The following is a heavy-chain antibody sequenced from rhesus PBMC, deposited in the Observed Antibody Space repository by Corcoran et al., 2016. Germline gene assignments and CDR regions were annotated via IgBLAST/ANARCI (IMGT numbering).Heavy chain of an antibody. D-gene: IGHD3-16*01. J-gene: IGHJ6*01. CDR1: GFTFSDYY. V-gene: IGHV3-116*02. CDR3: ASCYSGSYDPYGVDS. CDR2: LINKANGGTA. Sequence: EVRLVESGGGLVQPGGSLRLSCAAAGFTFSDYYMSWVRQAPVKGPEWAGFLINKANGGTAEYAASVKGRFTISRDDSKRIASLQMNSLTTEDTALYYCASCYSGSYDPYGVDSWGQGVVVTVSS.